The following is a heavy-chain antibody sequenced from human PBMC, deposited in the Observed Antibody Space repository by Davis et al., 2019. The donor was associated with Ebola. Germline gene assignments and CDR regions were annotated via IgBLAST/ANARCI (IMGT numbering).Heavy chain of an antibody. V-gene: IGHV3-21*01. CDR2: ISSSSSYI. D-gene: IGHD6-13*01. J-gene: IGHJ6*03. CDR3: ARDPDSSSWYDYYYYYMDV. CDR1: GFTFSSYS. Sequence: GESLKISCAASGFTFSSYSMNWVGQAPGKGLEWVSSISSSSSYIYYADSVKGRFTISRDNAKNSLYLQMNSLGAEDTAVYYCARDPDSSSWYDYYYYYMDVWGKGTTVTVSS.